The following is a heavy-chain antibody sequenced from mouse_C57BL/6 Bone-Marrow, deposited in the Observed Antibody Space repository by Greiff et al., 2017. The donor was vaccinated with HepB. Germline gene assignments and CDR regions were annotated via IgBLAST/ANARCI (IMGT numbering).Heavy chain of an antibody. V-gene: IGHV1-76*01. J-gene: IGHJ3*01. CDR3: ARGITTVVAEGFAY. CDR2: IYPGSGNT. D-gene: IGHD1-1*01. Sequence: VKLMESGAELVRPGASVKLSCKASGYTFTDYYINWVKQRPGQGLEWIARIYPGSGNTYYNEKFKGKATLTAEKSSSTAYMQLSSLTSEDSAVYFCARGITTVVAEGFAYWGQGTLVTVSA. CDR1: GYTFTDYY.